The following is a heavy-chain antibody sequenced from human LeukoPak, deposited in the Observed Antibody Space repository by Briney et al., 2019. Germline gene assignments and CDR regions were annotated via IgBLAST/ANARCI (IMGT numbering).Heavy chain of an antibody. J-gene: IGHJ4*02. D-gene: IGHD3-22*01. Sequence: GGSLRLSCAASGFTFSSYAMHWVRQAPGKGLEWVAVISYDGSNKYYADSVKGRFTISRDNSKNTLYLQMNSLRAEDTAVYYCARDTRDSSDYWGQGTLVTVSS. CDR2: ISYDGSNK. CDR3: ARDTRDSSDY. V-gene: IGHV3-30-3*01. CDR1: GFTFSSYA.